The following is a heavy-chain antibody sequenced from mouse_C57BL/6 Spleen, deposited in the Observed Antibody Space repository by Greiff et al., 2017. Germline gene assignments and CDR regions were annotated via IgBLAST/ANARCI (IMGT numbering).Heavy chain of an antibody. J-gene: IGHJ3*01. CDR2: ISDGGSYT. V-gene: IGHV5-4*01. D-gene: IGHD2-3*01. CDR3: AREDDGYYKGFAH. CDR1: GFTFSSYA. Sequence: EVKVVESGGGLVKPGGSLKLSCAASGFTFSSYAMSWVRQTPEKRLEWVATISDGGSYTSYPDNVKGRFTISRDNAKNNLYLQMSHLKSEDTAMYYCAREDDGYYKGFAHWGQGTLVTVSA.